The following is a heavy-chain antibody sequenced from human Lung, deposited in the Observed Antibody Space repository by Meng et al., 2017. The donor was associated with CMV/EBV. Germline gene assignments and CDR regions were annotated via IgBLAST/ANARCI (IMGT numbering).Heavy chain of an antibody. Sequence: GESXKISCAASGFTFSSYWMHWVRQAPGKGLVWVSRINSDGSRTSYADSVKGRFTISRDKAKNTLYLQMNSLRAEDTAVYYCARDLRTVIAAAGTSADAGWXQGTXVTVSS. D-gene: IGHD6-13*01. J-gene: IGHJ4*02. CDR1: GFTFSSYW. CDR3: ARDLRTVIAAAGTSADAG. V-gene: IGHV3-74*01. CDR2: INSDGSRT.